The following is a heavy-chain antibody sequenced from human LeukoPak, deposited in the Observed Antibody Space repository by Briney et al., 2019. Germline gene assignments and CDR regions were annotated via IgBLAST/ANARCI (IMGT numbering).Heavy chain of an antibody. J-gene: IGHJ6*03. D-gene: IGHD3-16*01. CDR3: AREQRAGLSGSLGGLFASYYMDV. V-gene: IGHV1-46*01. Sequence: ASVKVSCKASGNTFTKYYIHWVRQAPGQGLAWMGMINPSDGATTYAQRFQGRVTMTGDMSTTTVYMDLRSLRSEDTAVYFCAREQRAGLSGSLGGLFASYYMDVWGRGTTVTVSS. CDR1: GNTFTKYY. CDR2: INPSDGAT.